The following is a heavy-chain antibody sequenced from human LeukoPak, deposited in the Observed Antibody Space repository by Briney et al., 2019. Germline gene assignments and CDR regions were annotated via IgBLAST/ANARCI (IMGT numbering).Heavy chain of an antibody. D-gene: IGHD3-10*01. J-gene: IGHJ6*04. V-gene: IGHV4-4*02. CDR1: GGSISSSNW. CDR2: IYHSGST. CDR3: ARHYGSGSYYYYGMDV. Sequence: PSETLSLTCAVSGGSISSSNWWSWVRQPPGKGLEWIGEIYHSGSTNYNPSLKSRATISVDKSKNQFSLKLSSVTAADTAVYYCARHYGSGSYYYYGMDVWGKGTTVTVSS.